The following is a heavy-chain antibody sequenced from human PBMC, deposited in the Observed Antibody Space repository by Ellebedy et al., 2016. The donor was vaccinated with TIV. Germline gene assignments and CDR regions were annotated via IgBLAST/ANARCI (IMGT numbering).Heavy chain of an antibody. J-gene: IGHJ3*02. CDR3: ARDRPMYDSSGYYYSAFDI. D-gene: IGHD3-22*01. CDR2: INPNSGGT. V-gene: IGHV1-2*02. Sequence: ASVKVSXXASGYTFTGYYMHWVRQAPGQGLEWMGWINPNSGGTNYAQKFQGRVTMTRDTSISTAYMELSRLRSDDTAVYYCARDRPMYDSSGYYYSAFDIWGQGTMVTVSS. CDR1: GYTFTGYY.